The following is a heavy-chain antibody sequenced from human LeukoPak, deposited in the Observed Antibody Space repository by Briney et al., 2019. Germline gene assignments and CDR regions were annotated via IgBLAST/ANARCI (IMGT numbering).Heavy chain of an antibody. J-gene: IGHJ6*03. D-gene: IGHD3-3*01. Sequence: GASVKVSCKASGYTFTSYGISWVRQAPGQGLEWMGWISAYNGNTNYAQKLQGRVTITTDTSTSTAYMELRSLRPDDTAVYYCARCFGVVIDMDVWGKGTTVTVSS. V-gene: IGHV1-18*01. CDR1: GYTFTSYG. CDR3: ARCFGVVIDMDV. CDR2: ISAYNGNT.